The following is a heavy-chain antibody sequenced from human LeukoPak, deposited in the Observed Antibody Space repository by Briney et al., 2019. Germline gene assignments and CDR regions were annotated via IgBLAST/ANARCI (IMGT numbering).Heavy chain of an antibody. Sequence: SETLSLNCTVSGASTSSNNYYWGWIRQPPGTGLEWIGNIYYNRDTHDNPSLKSRVTISIDTSKNQFSLKLSSVTAADTAIYYCARLVGWPYRYYYDYWGQGTLITVSS. V-gene: IGHV4-39*01. CDR1: GASTSSNNYY. J-gene: IGHJ4*02. CDR2: IYYNRDT. D-gene: IGHD2-15*01. CDR3: ARLVGWPYRYYYDY.